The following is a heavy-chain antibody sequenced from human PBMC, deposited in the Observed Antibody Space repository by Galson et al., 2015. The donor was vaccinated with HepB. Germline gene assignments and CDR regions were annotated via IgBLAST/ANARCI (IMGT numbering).Heavy chain of an antibody. V-gene: IGHV3-23*01. J-gene: IGHJ4*02. CDR1: GFTFSNYA. CDR2: ITGRGDTT. Sequence: SLRLSCAASGFTFSNYAMSWVRQAPGKGLEWVSTITGRGDTTFYPDSVQGRFTISRDNSKNTLYLEMNSLRAEDTAVYYCAKDRREIITSFGVVKPSFYFDFWGQGTLITVSS. CDR3: AKDRREIITSFGVVKPSFYFDF. D-gene: IGHD3-3*01.